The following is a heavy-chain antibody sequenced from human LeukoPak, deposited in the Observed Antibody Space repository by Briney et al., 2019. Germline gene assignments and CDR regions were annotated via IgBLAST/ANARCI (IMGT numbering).Heavy chain of an antibody. D-gene: IGHD3-10*01. CDR3: ARRVLLWFGELLDGMDV. V-gene: IGHV1-8*02. Sequence: ASVKVSCKASGGTFSSYAINWVRQATGQGLEWMGWMNPNSGNTGYAQKFQGRVTMTRNTSISTAYMELSSLRSEDTAVYYCARRVLLWFGELLDGMDVWGQGTTVTVSS. CDR2: MNPNSGNT. J-gene: IGHJ6*02. CDR1: GGTFSSYA.